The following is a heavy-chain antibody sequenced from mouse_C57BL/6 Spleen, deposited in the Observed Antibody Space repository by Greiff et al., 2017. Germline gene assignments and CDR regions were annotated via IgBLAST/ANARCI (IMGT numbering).Heavy chain of an antibody. Sequence: VQLQQSGPELVKPGASVKIPCKASGYTFTDYNMDWVKQSHGKSLEWIGDINPNNGGTIYNQKFKGKATLTVDKSSSTAYMELRSLTSEDTAVYYCARSLLLPRFAYWGQGTLVTVSA. V-gene: IGHV1-18*01. CDR1: GYTFTDYN. CDR2: INPNNGGT. D-gene: IGHD1-1*01. J-gene: IGHJ3*01. CDR3: ARSLLLPRFAY.